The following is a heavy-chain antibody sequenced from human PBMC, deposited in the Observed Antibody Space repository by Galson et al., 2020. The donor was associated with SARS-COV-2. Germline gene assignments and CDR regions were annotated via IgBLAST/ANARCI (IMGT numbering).Heavy chain of an antibody. CDR2: ISYYGTKR. CDR3: ARETDYYTSSWYDY. V-gene: IGHV3-30*04. D-gene: IGHD6-13*01. Sequence: GGSLRLSCSASGFTFSSSAMHWVRQAPGKGLEWVAIISYYGTKRYNLDSVTGRFTISRDNSTNSLFLQMDSLTTEDTSVYYCARETDYYTSSWYDYWGQGTLVTVSS. CDR1: GFTFSSSA. J-gene: IGHJ4*02.